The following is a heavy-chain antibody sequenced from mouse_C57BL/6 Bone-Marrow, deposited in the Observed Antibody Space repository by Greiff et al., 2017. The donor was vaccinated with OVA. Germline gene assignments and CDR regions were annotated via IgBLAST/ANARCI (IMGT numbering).Heavy chain of an antibody. J-gene: IGHJ1*03. V-gene: IGHV7-3*01. CDR1: GFTFTDYY. Sequence: EVQLLESGGGLVQPGGSLRLSCAASGFTFTDYYMSWVRQPPGKALEWLGFIRNKANGYTSEYSASVKGRFTISRDNSQSILYLQMNALRAEDSATYYCARLYYSNWGYFDVWGTGTTVTVSS. D-gene: IGHD2-5*01. CDR3: ARLYYSNWGYFDV. CDR2: IRNKANGYTS.